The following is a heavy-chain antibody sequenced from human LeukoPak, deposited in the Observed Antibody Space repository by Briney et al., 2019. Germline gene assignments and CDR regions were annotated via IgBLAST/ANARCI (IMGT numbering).Heavy chain of an antibody. J-gene: IGHJ4*02. D-gene: IGHD2/OR15-2a*01. CDR2: VYSGGDT. Sequence: GGSLRLSCTASGFSVTSNYINWVRQAPGKGLEWVSLVYSGGDTYYADSVKGRFTISRDNSKNMVYLQMNRLRAEDTALYYCARDPPPVLLDTYGWGQGTLVTVSS. CDR3: ARDPPPVLLDTYG. CDR1: GFSVTSNY. V-gene: IGHV3-66*01.